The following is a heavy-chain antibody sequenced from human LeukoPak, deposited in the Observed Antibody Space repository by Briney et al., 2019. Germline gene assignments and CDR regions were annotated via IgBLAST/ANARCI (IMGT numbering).Heavy chain of an antibody. CDR1: GGSISSSSHY. Sequence: SETLSLTCTVSGGSISSSSHYWGWIRQPPGKGLEWIGSIYYSGSTYYNPSLKSRVTISVDTSKNQFSLKLSSVTAADTAVYYCARQNIVATITVYWGQGTLVTVSS. CDR3: ARQNIVATITVY. CDR2: IYYSGST. D-gene: IGHD5-12*01. J-gene: IGHJ4*02. V-gene: IGHV4-39*01.